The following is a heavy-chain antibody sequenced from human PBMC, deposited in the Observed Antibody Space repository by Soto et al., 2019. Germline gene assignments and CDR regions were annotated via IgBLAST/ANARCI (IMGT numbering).Heavy chain of an antibody. Sequence: PSETLSLTCGVYGGSFSGYYWTWIRQPPGTGLEWIGEINHSGSTNYNPSLNSRVTISVDTSKNQFSLKLTSVTAADTAVYYCAWTRRPQKDPSVVYAPPTGAFDIWGQGTMVT. V-gene: IGHV4-34*01. J-gene: IGHJ3*02. D-gene: IGHD2-8*02. CDR1: GGSFSGYY. CDR2: INHSGST. CDR3: AWTRRPQKDPSVVYAPPTGAFDI.